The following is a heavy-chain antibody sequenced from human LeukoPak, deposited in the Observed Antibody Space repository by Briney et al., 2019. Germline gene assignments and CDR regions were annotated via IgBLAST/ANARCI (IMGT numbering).Heavy chain of an antibody. V-gene: IGHV1-46*01. CDR1: GYTFTSYY. CDR3: ARVQRDSYDSSGSDAFDI. J-gene: IGHJ3*02. D-gene: IGHD3-22*01. Sequence: GASVKVSCKASGYTFTSYYMHWVRQAPGQGLEWMGIINPSGGITSYAQKFQGRVTMTRDTSTSTVYMELSSLRSKDTAVYYCARVQRDSYDSSGSDAFDIWGQGTMVTVSS. CDR2: INPSGGIT.